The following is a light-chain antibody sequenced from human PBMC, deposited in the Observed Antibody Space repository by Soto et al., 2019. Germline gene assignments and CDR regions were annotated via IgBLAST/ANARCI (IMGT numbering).Light chain of an antibody. Sequence: EIVLTQSPGTLSLSQGEGATLSCRASQSVSSSFFAWYQQKPGQAPRLLIYGACSRATGIPDRFSGSGSGTDFTLTISRLEPEDFAVYYCQQYGSSPWTFGQGTKVETK. CDR3: QQYGSSPWT. V-gene: IGKV3-20*01. CDR1: QSVSSSF. CDR2: GAC. J-gene: IGKJ1*01.